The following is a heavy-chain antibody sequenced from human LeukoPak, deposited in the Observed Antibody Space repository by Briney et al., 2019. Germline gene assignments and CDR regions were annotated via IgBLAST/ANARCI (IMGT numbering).Heavy chain of an antibody. V-gene: IGHV4-34*01. CDR1: GFTFSSYE. D-gene: IGHD3-3*02. CDR2: INHSGST. Sequence: GSLRLSCAASGFTFSSYEMNWVRQAPGKGLEWIGEINHSGSTNYNPSLKSRVTISVDTSKNQFSLKLSSVTAADTAVYYCARGRAFFDWGQGTLVTVSS. J-gene: IGHJ4*02. CDR3: ARGRAFFD.